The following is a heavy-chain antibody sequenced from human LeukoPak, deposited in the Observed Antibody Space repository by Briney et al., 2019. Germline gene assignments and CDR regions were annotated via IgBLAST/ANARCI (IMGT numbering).Heavy chain of an antibody. J-gene: IGHJ3*01. CDR2: ISYDGSNK. CDR3: AKRIVLLSEGAFDV. CDR1: GFTFSSYG. Sequence: PGRSLRLSCAASGFTFSSYGMHWVRQAPGKGLEWVAVISYDGSNKYYADSVKGRFTISRDNSKNTLYLQMDSLRPEDTAVYYCAKRIVLLSEGAFDVWAKGQWSPSLQ. D-gene: IGHD2-8*01. V-gene: IGHV3-30*18.